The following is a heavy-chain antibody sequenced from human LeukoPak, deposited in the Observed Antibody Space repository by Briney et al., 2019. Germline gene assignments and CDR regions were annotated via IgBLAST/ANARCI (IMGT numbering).Heavy chain of an antibody. V-gene: IGHV3-48*04. CDR1: GSDFSSHN. CDR2: ISRNSRTT. Sequence: GGSLRLSCAVSGSDFSSHNFHWVRQAPGKGLEWVSFISRNSRTTYYADSVKGRFTISRDDAKNLVYLQMNSLGAEDTAVYYCARDEPLGYWGQGTLVTVSS. D-gene: IGHD1-14*01. J-gene: IGHJ4*02. CDR3: ARDEPLGY.